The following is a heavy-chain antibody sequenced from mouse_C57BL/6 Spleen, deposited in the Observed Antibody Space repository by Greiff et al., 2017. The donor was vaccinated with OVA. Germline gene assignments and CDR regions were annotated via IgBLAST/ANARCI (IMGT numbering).Heavy chain of an antibody. CDR1: GFTFRSYA. CDR3: ARDDYDENFDY. J-gene: IGHJ2*01. CDR2: ISDGGSYT. D-gene: IGHD2-4*01. Sequence: EVKLVESGGGLVKPGGSLKLSCAASGFTFRSYAMSWVRQTPEKRLEWVATISDGGSYTSYPDNVKGRFTISRDNAKNNLYLQMSHLKSEDTAMYYCARDDYDENFDYWGQGTTLTVSS. V-gene: IGHV5-4*01.